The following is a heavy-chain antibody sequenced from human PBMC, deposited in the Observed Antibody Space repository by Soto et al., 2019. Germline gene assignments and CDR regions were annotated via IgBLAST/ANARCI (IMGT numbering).Heavy chain of an antibody. CDR2: IYYSGST. CDR1: GGSISSGDYY. D-gene: IGHD2-2*01. J-gene: IGHJ5*02. Sequence: PSETLSLTCTVSGGSISSGDYYWSWIRHPPGKGLEWIGYIYYSGSTYYNPSLKSRVTISVDTSKNQFSLKLSSVTAADTAVYYCAREGWPAAAGYWFDPWGQGTLVTVSS. CDR3: AREGWPAAAGYWFDP. V-gene: IGHV4-30-4*01.